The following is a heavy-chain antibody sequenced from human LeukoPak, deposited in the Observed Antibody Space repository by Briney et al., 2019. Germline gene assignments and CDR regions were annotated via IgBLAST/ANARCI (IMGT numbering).Heavy chain of an antibody. Sequence: GGSLRLSCAASGFTFTSYSMNWVRQAPGKGLEWVSSISSSSGYIYYADSVKGRFTISRDNAKNSLFLQMNSLRAEDTAVYYCARDASRYCSSTSCPFDPWGQGTLVTVSS. V-gene: IGHV3-21*01. CDR3: ARDASRYCSSTSCPFDP. J-gene: IGHJ5*02. D-gene: IGHD2-2*01. CDR1: GFTFTSYS. CDR2: ISSSSGYI.